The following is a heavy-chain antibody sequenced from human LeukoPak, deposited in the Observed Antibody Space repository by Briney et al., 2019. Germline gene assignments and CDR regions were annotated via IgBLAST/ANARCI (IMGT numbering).Heavy chain of an antibody. V-gene: IGHV4-39*01. Sequence: SETLSLTCTVSGGSISSSSYYWGWIRQPPGKGLEWIGSIYYSGSTYYNPSPKSRVTISVDPSKNQFSLKLSSVTAADTAVYYCARHSGYSYGYAYYYYYMDVWGKGITVTVSS. CDR2: IYYSGST. D-gene: IGHD5-18*01. CDR3: ARHSGYSYGYAYYYYYMDV. CDR1: GGSISSSSYY. J-gene: IGHJ6*03.